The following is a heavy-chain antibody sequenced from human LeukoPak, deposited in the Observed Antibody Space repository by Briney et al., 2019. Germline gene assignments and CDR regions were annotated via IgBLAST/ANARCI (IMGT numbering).Heavy chain of an antibody. J-gene: IGHJ4*02. D-gene: IGHD1-1*01. CDR2: IRSNGATA. CDR1: GFTFSRYG. V-gene: IGHV3-23*01. CDR3: TRGQEFDDGVFDS. Sequence: GPLRLSCAASGFTFSRYGMHWVRQAPGKGLEWISTIRSNGATAYNADSVKGRFTISRDNSKSTVYLQMNSLRVEDTAIYYCTRGQEFDDGVFDSWGQGTLVTVSS.